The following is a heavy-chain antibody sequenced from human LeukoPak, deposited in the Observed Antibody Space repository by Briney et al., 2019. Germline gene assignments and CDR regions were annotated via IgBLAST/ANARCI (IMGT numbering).Heavy chain of an antibody. D-gene: IGHD3-22*01. Sequence: SGPTLVKPTQTLTLTCTFSGFSLSTSGVGVGWIRQPPGKALQWLAFIYWDDDNRYSPSLKSRLTITKDTSKNQVVLTMTNMDPVDTATYYCAHGFNYYDSHPIVPFDYGGQGTLVTVSS. V-gene: IGHV2-5*02. CDR2: IYWDDDN. CDR1: GFSLSTSGVG. J-gene: IGHJ4*02. CDR3: AHGFNYYDSHPIVPFDY.